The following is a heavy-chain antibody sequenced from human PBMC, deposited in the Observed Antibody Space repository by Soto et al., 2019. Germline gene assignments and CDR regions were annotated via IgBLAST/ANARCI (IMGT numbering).Heavy chain of an antibody. CDR1: GFTFSDYY. V-gene: IGHV3-11*06. Sequence: GGSLRLSCAASGFTFSDYYMSWIRQAPGKGLEWVSYISSSSSYTNYADSVKGRFTISRDNAKNSLYLQMNSLRAEDTAVYYCARSPTPTRYDSRGDGLIDYWGRGTLVTVSS. CDR2: ISSSSSYT. CDR3: ARSPTPTRYDSRGDGLIDY. J-gene: IGHJ4*02. D-gene: IGHD3-22*01.